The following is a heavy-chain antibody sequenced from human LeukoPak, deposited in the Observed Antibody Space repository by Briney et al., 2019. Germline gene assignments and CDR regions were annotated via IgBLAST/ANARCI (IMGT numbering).Heavy chain of an antibody. CDR2: MYHSGTT. Sequence: SETLYLTCAVSGGSISSGGYSWSWIRQPPGKGLEWIGYMYHSGTTHYNPSLKSRVTISVDRSKNQFSLKLSSVTAADTAVYYCVRGYYYDSSGYWVRAFDIWGQGRMVTVSS. V-gene: IGHV4-30-2*01. J-gene: IGHJ3*02. CDR1: GGSISSGGYS. D-gene: IGHD3-22*01. CDR3: VRGYYYDSSGYWVRAFDI.